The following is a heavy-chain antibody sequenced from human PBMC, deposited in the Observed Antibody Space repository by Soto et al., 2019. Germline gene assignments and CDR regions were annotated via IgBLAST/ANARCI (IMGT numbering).Heavy chain of an antibody. CDR3: ARRGLTFAGGAPTNWFDP. CDR2: TYSTGST. D-gene: IGHD3-16*01. Sequence: QVQLQESGPGLVRPSGTLSLTCSVSSGSISGTHWWSWFRQTPGKGLEWIGETYSTGSTNYKSSLKSRLSISVDTSKNQFFLNLTAVTAADTALYFRARRGLTFAGGAPTNWFDPWGPGTLVTVSS. J-gene: IGHJ5*02. V-gene: IGHV4-4*02. CDR1: SGSISGTHW.